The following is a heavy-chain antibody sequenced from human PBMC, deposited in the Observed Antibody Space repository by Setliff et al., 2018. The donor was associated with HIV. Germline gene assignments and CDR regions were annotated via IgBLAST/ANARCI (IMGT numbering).Heavy chain of an antibody. J-gene: IGHJ4*02. CDR3: ARPAATWDFDY. CDR2: MNPNNGNT. CDR1: GYNFTDYD. D-gene: IGHD2-2*01. V-gene: IGHV1-8*02. Sequence: GASVKVSCKASGYNFTDYDINWVRQATGQGLEWMGWMNPNNGNTGYAEKFQGRVTMTTDTSTNTVYMELRSLTSDDTAVYYCARPAATWDFDYWGQGTLVTVSS.